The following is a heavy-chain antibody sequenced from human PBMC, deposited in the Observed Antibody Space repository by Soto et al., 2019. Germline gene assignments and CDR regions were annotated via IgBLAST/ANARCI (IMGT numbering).Heavy chain of an antibody. Sequence: SETLSLTCAFSGCSISSGGYSWSWIRQPPGKGLEWIGYIYHSGSTYYNPSLKSRVTISVDRSKNQFSLKLSSVTAADTAVYYCARVPDVWGQGTTVTVSS. CDR2: IYHSGST. V-gene: IGHV4-30-2*01. CDR3: ARVPDV. J-gene: IGHJ6*02. CDR1: GCSISSGGYS.